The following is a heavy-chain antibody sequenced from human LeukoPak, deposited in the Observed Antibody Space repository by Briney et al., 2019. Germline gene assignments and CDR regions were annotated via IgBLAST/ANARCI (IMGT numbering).Heavy chain of an antibody. CDR1: GFTFEDYG. CDR3: AELGITMIGGV. CDR2: IDGNGGRT. Sequence: GGSLRLSCTASGFTFEDYGMSWVRQGPGKGLEWLSGIDGNGGRTPYADSVKGRFTISRDNAKNSLYLQMNSLRAEDTAVYYCAELGITMIGGVWGKGTMVTISS. D-gene: IGHD3-10*02. J-gene: IGHJ6*04. V-gene: IGHV3-20*04.